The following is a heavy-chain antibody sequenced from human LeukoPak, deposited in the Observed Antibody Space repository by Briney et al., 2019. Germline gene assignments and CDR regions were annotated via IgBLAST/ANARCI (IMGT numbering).Heavy chain of an antibody. V-gene: IGHV3-66*01. CDR3: ARSPGLSAFDI. Sequence: GGSLRLSCAASGFTVSSNYMSWVRQAPGKGLEWVSVIYSGGSTYYADSVKGRFTISRDNSKNTLYLQMNSLRAEDTAVYYCARSPGLSAFDIWGQGTMVTVSS. CDR2: IYSGGST. CDR1: GFTVSSNY. J-gene: IGHJ3*02.